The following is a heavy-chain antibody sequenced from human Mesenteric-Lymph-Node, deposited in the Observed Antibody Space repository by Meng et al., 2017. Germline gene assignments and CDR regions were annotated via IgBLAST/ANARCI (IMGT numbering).Heavy chain of an antibody. V-gene: IGHV3-19*01. CDR2: VSWNGSRT. D-gene: IGHD2-15*01. CDR1: GFTFSNSD. CDR3: ARDSCSGGSCRSWGYYYYGMAV. Sequence: GESLKISCAASGFTFSNSDMNWVRQAPGKGLEWVSGVSWNGSRTHYADSVKGRFTISRDNSKNTLYLQMNSLRAEDTAVYYCARDSCSGGSCRSWGYYYYGMAVWGQGTTVTVSS. J-gene: IGHJ6*02.